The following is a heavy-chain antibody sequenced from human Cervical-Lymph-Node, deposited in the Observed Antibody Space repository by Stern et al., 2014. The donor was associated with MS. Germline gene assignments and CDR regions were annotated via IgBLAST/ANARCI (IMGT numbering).Heavy chain of an antibody. CDR2: IVPISERA. J-gene: IGHJ4*02. D-gene: IGHD4-23*01. Sequence: QVQLVQSGAEVRKPGSSVKVSCKVSGATFSTNGISWLRQAPGQGPEWMGAIVPISERAKYVQRLRGRLTITADESANTAYMELRSLSPDDTAVYYCAREHHGGNFAAWGQGTLVTVSS. CDR1: GATFSTNG. V-gene: IGHV1-69*01. CDR3: AREHHGGNFAA.